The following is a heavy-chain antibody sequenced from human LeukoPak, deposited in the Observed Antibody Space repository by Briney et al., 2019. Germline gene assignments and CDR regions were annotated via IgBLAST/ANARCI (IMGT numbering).Heavy chain of an antibody. D-gene: IGHD5-24*01. J-gene: IGHJ4*02. CDR1: GGSISSYY. CDR2: IYYSGST. Sequence: SETLSLTCTVSGGSISSYYWSWIRQPPGKGLEWIGYIYYSGSTNYNPSLKSRVTISVDMSKNQFSLKLTPVPAADTAVYYCARRRVDGYTDYWGQGTLVTVSS. V-gene: IGHV4-59*08. CDR3: ARRRVDGYTDY.